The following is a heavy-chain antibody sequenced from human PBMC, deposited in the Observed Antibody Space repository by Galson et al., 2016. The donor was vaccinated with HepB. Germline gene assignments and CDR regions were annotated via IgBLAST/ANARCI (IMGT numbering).Heavy chain of an antibody. J-gene: IGHJ4*02. CDR2: IDDSGTT. CDR1: GASISTYY. V-gene: IGHV4-59*01. CDR3: AMDTHAWVRFDH. D-gene: IGHD5-18*01. Sequence: SETLSLTCAVSGASISTYYWSWLRQPPGKGLEWIGYIDDSGTTNYNPPLKSRVTISVGMSKNQFSLRLSSVTPADTAVYYCAMDTHAWVRFDHWGPGSLVTVSS.